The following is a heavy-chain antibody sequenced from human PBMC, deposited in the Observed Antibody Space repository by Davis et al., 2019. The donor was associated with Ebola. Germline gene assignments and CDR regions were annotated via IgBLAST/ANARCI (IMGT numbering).Heavy chain of an antibody. CDR1: GGSISSSSYY. D-gene: IGHD3-9*01. V-gene: IGHV4-39*01. Sequence: SETLSLTCTVSGGSISSSSYYCGWTRQPPGKGLEWIGSIYYSGRTYYNPSLKSRVTISVDTSKNQFSLKLSSVTAADTAVYYCARGYDILTGWGWFDPWGQGTLVTVSS. J-gene: IGHJ5*02. CDR2: IYYSGRT. CDR3: ARGYDILTGWGWFDP.